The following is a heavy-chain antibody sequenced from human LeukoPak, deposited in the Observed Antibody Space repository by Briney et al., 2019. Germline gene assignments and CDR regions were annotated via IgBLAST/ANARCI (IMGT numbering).Heavy chain of an antibody. V-gene: IGHV1-18*01. D-gene: IGHD4-17*01. CDR3: ARDLNGYGDYVD. J-gene: IGHJ4*02. CDR2: ISAYNGKT. CDR1: GYTFTSYG. Sequence: GASVKVSCKASGYTFTSYGISWGRQAPRQGLEWMGWISAYNGKTNYAQKLQGRITMTTDTSTSTAYMERRRLRSADTALYYCARDLNGYGDYVDWGQGTLVTVS.